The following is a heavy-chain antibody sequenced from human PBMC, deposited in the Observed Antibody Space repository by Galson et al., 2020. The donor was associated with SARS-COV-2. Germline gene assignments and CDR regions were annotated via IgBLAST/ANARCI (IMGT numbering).Heavy chain of an antibody. CDR2: ISSNSGSI. CDR1: GFTFDDYA. CDR3: AKDIEAYSSSWYVLPLDY. Sequence: GGSLTLSCAASGFTFDDYAIHWVRQPPPPGMELVSSISSNSGSIAYADSVKGRFTISRDNAKNSLYLQMNSLIAEDRALYYCAKDIEAYSSSWYVLPLDYWGQGTLVTVSS. J-gene: IGHJ4*02. V-gene: IGHV3-9*01. D-gene: IGHD6-13*01.